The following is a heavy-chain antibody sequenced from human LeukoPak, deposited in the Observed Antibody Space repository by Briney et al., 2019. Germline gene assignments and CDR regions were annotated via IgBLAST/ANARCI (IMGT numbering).Heavy chain of an antibody. CDR3: ARDRYGDGFAHFDY. Sequence: ASVKVSCKASGYTFTAYAVHWVRQAPGQGLEWMGWITPSDGANYAQKFQGRVTMTRDTSMSTAYMDLNRLTSDDTAVYFCARDRYGDGFAHFDYWGQGTLVTVSS. J-gene: IGHJ4*02. D-gene: IGHD5-24*01. CDR1: GYTFTAYA. V-gene: IGHV1-2*02. CDR2: ITPSDGA.